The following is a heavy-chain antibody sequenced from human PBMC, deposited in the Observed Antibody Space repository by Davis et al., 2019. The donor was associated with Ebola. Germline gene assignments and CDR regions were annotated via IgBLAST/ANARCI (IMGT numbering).Heavy chain of an antibody. V-gene: IGHV3-30*03. CDR3: ARGPSTGNSFSY. J-gene: IGHJ4*02. Sequence: GGSLRLSCAASGFTFSSYGMHWVRQAPGKGLEWVAVISYDGSNKYYADSVKGRFTISRDNSKNTLYLQMNSLRVEDTAVYYCARGPSTGNSFSYWGQGTLVTVSS. CDR1: GFTFSSYG. CDR2: ISYDGSNK. D-gene: IGHD6-13*01.